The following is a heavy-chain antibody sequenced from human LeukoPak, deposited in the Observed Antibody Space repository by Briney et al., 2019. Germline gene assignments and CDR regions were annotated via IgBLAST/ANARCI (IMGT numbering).Heavy chain of an antibody. CDR3: ASVPDYYYDSSGYYSGPSSWGAFDI. J-gene: IGHJ3*02. CDR2: ISSSSSYI. Sequence: GGSLRLSCAASGFTFSSYSMNWVRQAPGKGLEWVSSISSSSSYIYYADSVKGRFTISRDNAKNSLYLQMNSLRAEDTAVCYCASVPDYYYDSSGYYSGPSSWGAFDIWGQGTMVTVSS. V-gene: IGHV3-21*01. CDR1: GFTFSSYS. D-gene: IGHD3-22*01.